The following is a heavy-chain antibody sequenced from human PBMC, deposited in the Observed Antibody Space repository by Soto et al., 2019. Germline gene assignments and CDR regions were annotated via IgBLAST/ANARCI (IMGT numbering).Heavy chain of an antibody. CDR3: ARDSDFLREGDYLDY. CDR2: IWYGGTNE. D-gene: IGHD3-3*01. J-gene: IGHJ4*02. Sequence: SLRLSCAASGFTFRSYGLHWVRQAPGKGLEWLAVIWYGGTNEFYADSVKGRFTISRDNAKNTLYLQMNSLRVEDTAVYYCARDSDFLREGDYLDYWGQGP. CDR1: GFTFRSYG. V-gene: IGHV3-33*01.